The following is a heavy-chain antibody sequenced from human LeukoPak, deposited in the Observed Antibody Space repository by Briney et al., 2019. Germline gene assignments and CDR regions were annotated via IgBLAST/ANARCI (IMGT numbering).Heavy chain of an antibody. D-gene: IGHD6-6*01. J-gene: IGHJ4*02. CDR1: GGSIGSSTYY. V-gene: IGHV4-39*01. CDR2: IYYSGST. CDR3: ARRTITAPRFDD. Sequence: SETLSLTCTVSGGSIGSSTYYWGWIRQPPGKRLEWIGNIYYSGSTYYNPSLKSRVTISVDTSKNQFSLKVTSVTAADTAVYYCARRTITAPRFDDWGRGTLVTVSS.